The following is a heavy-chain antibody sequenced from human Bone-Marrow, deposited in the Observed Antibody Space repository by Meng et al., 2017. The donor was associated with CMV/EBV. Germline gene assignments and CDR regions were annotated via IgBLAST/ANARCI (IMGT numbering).Heavy chain of an antibody. CDR2: IAGSGAFT. J-gene: IGHJ5*02. Sequence: GESLKISCAASGFLFSTYALSWVRQAPGKGLEYVSGIAGSGAFTYYTDSVKGRFTLSRDNSKNRLYLEMNSLRPEDTAVYYCAKDHWNSPDWFDPWGQGTLVTVSS. V-gene: IGHV3-23*01. CDR1: GFLFSTYA. CDR3: AKDHWNSPDWFDP. D-gene: IGHD1-7*01.